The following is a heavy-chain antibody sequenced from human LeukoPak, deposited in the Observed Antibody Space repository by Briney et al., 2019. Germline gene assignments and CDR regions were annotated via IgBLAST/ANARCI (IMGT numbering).Heavy chain of an antibody. CDR3: ARAGGPHWFDP. V-gene: IGHV1-2*02. D-gene: IGHD3-16*01. CDR1: GYTFTGYY. Sequence: GASVKVSCQASGYTFTGYYIHWVRQAPGQGLEWVGWINPNSGGTNYAQKFQGRVTMTRDTSISTAYMELSRLRSDDTAVYYCARAGGPHWFDPWGQGTLVTVSS. CDR2: INPNSGGT. J-gene: IGHJ5*02.